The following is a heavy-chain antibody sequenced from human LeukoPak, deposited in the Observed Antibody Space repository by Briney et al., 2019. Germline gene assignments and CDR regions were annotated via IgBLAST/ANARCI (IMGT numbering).Heavy chain of an antibody. D-gene: IGHD3-3*01. CDR2: IYYSGST. CDR3: ARGLTIFGVVIILGWFDP. V-gene: IGHV4-39*01. Sequence: SETLSLTCTVSGGSISTSALYWGWIRRPPGTGLEWIGSIYYSGSTYYNPSLKSRVTISVDTSKNQFSLKLSSVTAADTAVYYCARGLTIFGVVIILGWFDPWGQGTLVTVSS. J-gene: IGHJ5*02. CDR1: GGSISTSALY.